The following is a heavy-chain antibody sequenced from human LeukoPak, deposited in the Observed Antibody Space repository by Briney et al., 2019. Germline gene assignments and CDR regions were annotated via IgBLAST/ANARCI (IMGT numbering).Heavy chain of an antibody. J-gene: IGHJ6*03. Sequence: ASVKVSCKASGGTFSSYAISWVRQAPGQGLEWMGWINPNSGGTNYARKFQGRVTMTRDTSISTAYMELSRLRSDDTAVYYCASTIFGVVITPGDYYYYMDVWGKGTTVTVSS. CDR1: GGTFSSYA. D-gene: IGHD3-3*01. V-gene: IGHV1-2*02. CDR2: INPNSGGT. CDR3: ASTIFGVVITPGDYYYYMDV.